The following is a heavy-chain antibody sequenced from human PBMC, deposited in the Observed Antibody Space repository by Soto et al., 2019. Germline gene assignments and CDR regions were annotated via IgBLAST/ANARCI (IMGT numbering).Heavy chain of an antibody. CDR1: GFTFSSYG. J-gene: IGHJ4*02. Sequence: GGSLRLSCAASGFTFSSYGMHWVRQAPGKGLEWVAVIWYDGSNKYYADSVKGRFTISRDNSKNSLYLQMNSLRAEDTAVYYCAREASDYYGSGSYDYWGQGTLVTVSS. V-gene: IGHV3-33*01. CDR3: AREASDYYGSGSYDY. CDR2: IWYDGSNK. D-gene: IGHD3-10*01.